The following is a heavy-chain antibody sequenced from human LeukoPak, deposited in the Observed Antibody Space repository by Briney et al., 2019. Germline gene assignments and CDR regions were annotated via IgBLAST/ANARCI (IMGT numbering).Heavy chain of an antibody. Sequence: SETLSLTCTVSGGSISSSSYYWGWIRQPPGKGLEWIGSIYYSGSTYYNPSLKSRVTISVDTSKNQFSLKLSSVTAADTAVYYCARLGYYGSGSYNYWGQGTLVTVSS. CDR3: ARLGYYGSGSYNY. CDR2: IYYSGST. CDR1: GGSISSSSYY. D-gene: IGHD3-10*01. V-gene: IGHV4-39*07. J-gene: IGHJ4*02.